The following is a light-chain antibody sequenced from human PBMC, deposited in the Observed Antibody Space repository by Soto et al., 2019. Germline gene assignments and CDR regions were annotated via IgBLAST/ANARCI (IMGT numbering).Light chain of an antibody. V-gene: IGKV1-9*01. Sequence: DIHLTQSPACLSASIGDKVTITCRASEGISSNLAWYQQKPGKPPNLLIYSASTLQSGVPSRFSGSGSGTEFTLTISSLQPEDFATCFCQQINRYPVTFGGGTNVDIQ. CDR3: QQINRYPVT. CDR1: EGISSN. CDR2: SAS. J-gene: IGKJ4*01.